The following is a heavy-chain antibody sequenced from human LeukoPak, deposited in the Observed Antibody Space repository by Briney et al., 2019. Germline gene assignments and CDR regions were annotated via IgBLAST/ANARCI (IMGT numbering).Heavy chain of an antibody. CDR2: MNPNSGNT. D-gene: IGHD3-22*01. Sequence: ASVKVSCKASGYTFTSYDINWVRQATGQGLEWMGWMNPNSGNTGYAQQFQGRVTMTRNTSISTAYMDLSSLRSEDTAVYYCATPLIYYYDSSGYRAFDIWGQGTMVTVSS. CDR1: GYTFTSYD. J-gene: IGHJ3*02. V-gene: IGHV1-8*01. CDR3: ATPLIYYYDSSGYRAFDI.